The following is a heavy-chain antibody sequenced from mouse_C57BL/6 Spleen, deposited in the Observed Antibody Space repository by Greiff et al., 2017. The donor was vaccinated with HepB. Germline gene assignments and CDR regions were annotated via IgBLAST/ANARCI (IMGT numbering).Heavy chain of an antibody. CDR2: IYPSDSET. CDR3: ARGRITTRGLAY. Sequence: QVQLQQSGAELVRPGSSVKLSCKASGYTFTSYWMDWVKQRPGQGLEWIGNIYPSDSETHYNQKFKDKATLTVDKSSSTAYMQLSSLTSEDSAVYYCARGRITTRGLAYWGQGTLVTVSA. D-gene: IGHD2-4*01. J-gene: IGHJ3*01. V-gene: IGHV1-61*01. CDR1: GYTFTSYW.